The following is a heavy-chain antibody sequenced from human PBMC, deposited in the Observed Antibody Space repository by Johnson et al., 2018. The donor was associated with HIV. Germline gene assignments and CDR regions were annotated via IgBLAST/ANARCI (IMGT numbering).Heavy chain of an antibody. CDR3: VRDGLHQLLDYGDDSDRIWAVGAMSAFDI. CDR2: IGTAGDT. Sequence: VQLVESGGGLVQPGGSLRLSCAASGFTFSSYDMHWVRQATGKGLEWVSAIGTAGDTYYPGSVKGRFTISRDNSKNTLYLQMSSLRADDTAVYYCVRDGLHQLLDYGDDSDRIWAVGAMSAFDIWGQGTMVTVSS. J-gene: IGHJ3*02. V-gene: IGHV3-13*01. CDR1: GFTFSSYD. D-gene: IGHD4-17*01.